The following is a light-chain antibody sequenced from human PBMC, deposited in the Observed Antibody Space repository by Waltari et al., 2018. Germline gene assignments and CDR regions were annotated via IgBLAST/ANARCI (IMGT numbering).Light chain of an antibody. J-gene: IGLJ3*02. CDR2: RDT. CDR3: ASWDVSLSGRL. V-gene: IGLV1-47*01. Sequence: QSVLTQPPSASGTPGQTVIISCSRSSSDFGLDYIYWYQQLPGTAPKLLIYRDTERPSGVPARFSASKSGASASLAISGLRSDDEAHYYCASWDVSLSGRLFGGGTKVTVL. CDR1: SSDFGLDY.